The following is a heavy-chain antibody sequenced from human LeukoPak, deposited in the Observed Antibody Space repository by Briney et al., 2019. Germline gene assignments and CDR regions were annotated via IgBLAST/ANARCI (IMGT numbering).Heavy chain of an antibody. D-gene: IGHD3-22*01. CDR3: AKSRGYYYEKSGPADY. CDR1: GFSVRDYA. J-gene: IGHJ4*02. V-gene: IGHV3-30*18. Sequence: GGSLRLSCAASGFSVRDYAMHWVRQAPGKGLEWVAVMSYEETYKNYAEAVKGRFTISRDDSKNTLFLQMNSLSAEDTAVYYCAKSRGYYYEKSGPADYWGQGTLVTVSS. CDR2: MSYEETYK.